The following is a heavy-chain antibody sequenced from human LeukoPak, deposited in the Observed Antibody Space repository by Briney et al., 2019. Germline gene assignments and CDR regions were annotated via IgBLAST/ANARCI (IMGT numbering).Heavy chain of an antibody. V-gene: IGHV3-74*01. Sequence: GGSLRLSCAASGFAFHSHWMHWVRQGPGKELMWVSRINNDGSASHYADSVKGRFTTSRDNAKNTLYLQMNSLTADDTAVYFCARVVGDTTSYYYPMDVWGRGTTVTVSS. D-gene: IGHD3-16*01. CDR3: ARVVGDTTSYYYPMDV. CDR1: GFAFHSHW. J-gene: IGHJ6*02. CDR2: INNDGSAS.